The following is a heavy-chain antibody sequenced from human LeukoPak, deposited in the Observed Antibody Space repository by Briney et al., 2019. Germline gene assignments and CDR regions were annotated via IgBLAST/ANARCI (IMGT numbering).Heavy chain of an antibody. CDR1: GGSIGSSNW. D-gene: IGHD3-10*01. CDR2: IYHSGST. V-gene: IGHV4-4*02. Sequence: SGTLSLTCAVSGGSIGSSNWWSWVRQPPGKGLEWIGEIYHSGSTNYNPSLKSRVTISIDTSKNQFSLKLSSVTAADTAVYYCATSGAMVRGVISGPSDWGQGTLVTVSS. CDR3: ATSGAMVRGVISGPSD. J-gene: IGHJ4*02.